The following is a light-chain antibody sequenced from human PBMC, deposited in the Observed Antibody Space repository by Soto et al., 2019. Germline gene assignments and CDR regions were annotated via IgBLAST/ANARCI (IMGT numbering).Light chain of an antibody. CDR2: GAS. CDR1: QTVGSRY. V-gene: IGKV3-20*01. J-gene: IGKJ5*01. Sequence: NGLTQSPCTLALSPVERAPLSCRASQTVGSRYLAWYQQKPGRALRLLIYGASSRATGIPDRFSGSGSGTEFTLTISRLEPEDFAVYFCQQYGRSSTFGQGTRLEI. CDR3: QQYGRSST.